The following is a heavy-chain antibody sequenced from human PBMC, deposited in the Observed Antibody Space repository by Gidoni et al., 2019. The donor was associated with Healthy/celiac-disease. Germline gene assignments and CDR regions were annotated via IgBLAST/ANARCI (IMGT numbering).Heavy chain of an antibody. D-gene: IGHD3-22*01. CDR2: ISWSSGSI. CDR3: AKAYYYDSSGYSDYFDY. V-gene: IGHV3-9*01. CDR1: GFNLDDYA. Sequence: EVQLVESGGGLVQPGRSLRLSCAAAGFNLDDYAMHWVLQAPGKGLEWVSGISWSSGSIGYADSVKGRFTISRDNAKISLYLRMSSLRAEDTALYSCAKAYYYDSSGYSDYFDYWGQGTLVTVSS. J-gene: IGHJ4*02.